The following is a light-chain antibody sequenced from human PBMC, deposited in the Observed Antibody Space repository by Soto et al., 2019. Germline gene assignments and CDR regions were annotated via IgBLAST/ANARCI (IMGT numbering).Light chain of an antibody. CDR3: QHRSNWRMYT. CDR2: DTS. J-gene: IGKJ2*01. CDR1: QSVAGY. Sequence: ELVLTQSPATLSLSPGERATLSCRASQSVAGYLAWYQQKPGQGPRLLIYDTSNRATGAPPRFSVSGSGTDFTLTISSLEPEDFAIYYCQHRSNWRMYTFGQGTKPEIK. V-gene: IGKV3-11*01.